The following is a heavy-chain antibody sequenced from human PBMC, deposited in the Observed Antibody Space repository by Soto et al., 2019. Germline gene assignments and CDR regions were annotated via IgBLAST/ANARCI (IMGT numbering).Heavy chain of an antibody. CDR2: ISWNSGSI. V-gene: IGHV3-9*01. J-gene: IGHJ3*02. CDR3: AKVIGTGTTIRGAFDI. CDR1: GFTFDDYA. D-gene: IGHD1-1*01. Sequence: EVQLVESGGGLVQPGRSLRLSCAASGFTFDDYAMHWVRQAPGKGLEWVSGISWNSGSIGYADSVKGRFTITRDNAKNSLYLQMNSLRAEDTALYYCAKVIGTGTTIRGAFDIWCQGTMVTVSS.